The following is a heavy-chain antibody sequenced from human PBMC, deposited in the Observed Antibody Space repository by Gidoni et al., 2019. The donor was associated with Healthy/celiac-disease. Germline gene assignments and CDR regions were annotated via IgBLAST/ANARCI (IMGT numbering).Heavy chain of an antibody. V-gene: IGHV4-39*01. CDR1: CRSTSGSSYY. CDR3: ARHGVRGYGDYGYY. CDR2: IYYSGRT. J-gene: IGHJ4*02. Sequence: QLQLQDSGTGLVKPSETMSLTCTVSCRSTSGSSYYLGWICQLPGKGLEWIGSIYYSGRTYYTPSLKSRVTISVDTSKNEFSLKLSSVTAADTAVYYCARHGVRGYGDYGYYWGQGTLVTVSS. D-gene: IGHD4-17*01.